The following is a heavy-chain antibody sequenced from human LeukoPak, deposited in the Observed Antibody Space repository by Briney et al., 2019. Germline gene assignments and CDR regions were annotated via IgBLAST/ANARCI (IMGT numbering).Heavy chain of an antibody. CDR1: GFTFSSYW. CDR2: INGDGSST. V-gene: IGHV3-74*01. D-gene: IGHD6-13*01. Sequence: SGGSLRLSCAASGFTFSSYWMHWVRQAPGKGLVWVSRINGDGSSTSYADSVKGRFTISRDNAKNTLYLQMNSLRAEDTAVYYCARDSIRAAGIDYWGQGTLVTVSS. CDR3: ARDSIRAAGIDY. J-gene: IGHJ4*02.